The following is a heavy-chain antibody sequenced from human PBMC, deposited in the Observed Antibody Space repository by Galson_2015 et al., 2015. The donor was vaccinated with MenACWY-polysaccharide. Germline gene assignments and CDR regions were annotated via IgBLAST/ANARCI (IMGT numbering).Heavy chain of an antibody. CDR2: ISFDGNNK. V-gene: IGHV3-30-3*01. CDR3: ASGRTDGYNPPGGVEDY. D-gene: IGHD5-24*01. J-gene: IGHJ4*02. Sequence: LRLSCAVSGFIFTNHAMHWVRQAPGKGLEWVAVISFDGNNKYYADSVEGRFTISRDNSKNALYLQMNGLRTEDTAVYHCASGRTDGYNPPGGVEDYWGQGTLVTVSS. CDR1: GFIFTNHA.